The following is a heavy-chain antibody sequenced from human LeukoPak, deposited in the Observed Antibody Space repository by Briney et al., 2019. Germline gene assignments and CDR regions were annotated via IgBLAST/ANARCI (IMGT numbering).Heavy chain of an antibody. V-gene: IGHV1-18*01. CDR3: ARAGTGRYMDV. CDR1: GYTFTSYG. J-gene: IGHJ6*03. CDR2: ISGYNSNT. D-gene: IGHD1-14*01. Sequence: ASVKVSCKASGYTFTSYGITWVRQAPGQGLEWMGWISGYNSNTNYAQKLQGRVTMTTDRSTSTAYMELRTLRSDDTAVYYCARAGTGRYMDVWGKGTTVTVSS.